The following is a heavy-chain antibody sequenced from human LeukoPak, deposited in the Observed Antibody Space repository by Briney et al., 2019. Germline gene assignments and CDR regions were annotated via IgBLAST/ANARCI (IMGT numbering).Heavy chain of an antibody. CDR3: ARGVIVATFKYYYYMDV. V-gene: IGHV3-7*01. CDR2: IKKDGSEK. J-gene: IGHJ6*03. Sequence: GGSLRLSCAASGFTFSSHWMSWVRQAPGKGLEWVANIKKDGSEKYYVDAVKGRFTISRDNAKNSLYLQMNSLRAEDTAVYYCARGVIVATFKYYYYMDVWGKGTTVTISS. CDR1: GFTFSSHW. D-gene: IGHD5-12*01.